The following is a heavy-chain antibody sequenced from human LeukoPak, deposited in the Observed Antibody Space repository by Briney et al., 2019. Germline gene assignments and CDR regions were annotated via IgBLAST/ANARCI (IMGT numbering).Heavy chain of an antibody. CDR2: IYHSGST. V-gene: IGHV4-38-2*01. CDR1: GYSISSGYY. J-gene: IGHJ4*02. CDR3: ARPFDY. Sequence: SETLSLTCAVSGYSISSGYYWGGIRQPPGKGLEWIGSIYHSGSTYYNPSLKSRVTISVDTSKNQFSLKLSSVPAADTAVYYCARPFDYWGQGTLVTVSS.